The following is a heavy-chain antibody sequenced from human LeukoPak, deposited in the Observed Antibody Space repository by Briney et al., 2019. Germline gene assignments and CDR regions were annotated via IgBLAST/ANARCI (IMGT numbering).Heavy chain of an antibody. Sequence: GGSLRLSCAASGFTFSSYAMHWVRQAPGKGLEWVAVMSYDGSHKYYADSVKGRFTISRDNSKNTLYLQMNSLRGEDTAVYYCARKCITIFGVVMDFDYWGQGTLVTVSS. CDR1: GFTFSSYA. CDR3: ARKCITIFGVVMDFDY. V-gene: IGHV3-30*04. J-gene: IGHJ4*02. CDR2: MSYDGSHK. D-gene: IGHD3-3*01.